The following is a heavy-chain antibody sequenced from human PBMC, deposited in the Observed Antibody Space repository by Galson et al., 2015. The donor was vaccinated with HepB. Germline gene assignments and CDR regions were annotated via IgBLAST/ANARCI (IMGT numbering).Heavy chain of an antibody. V-gene: IGHV1-2*02. Sequence: SVKVSCKASGYTFTGYYMHWVRQAPGQGLEWMGWINPNSGGTNYAQKFQGRVTMTRDTSISTAYMELSRLRSDDTAVYYCVVGPYYYDSSGYYWIGAFDIWGQGTMVTVSS. CDR2: INPNSGGT. CDR1: GYTFTGYY. J-gene: IGHJ3*02. D-gene: IGHD3-22*01. CDR3: VVGPYYYDSSGYYWIGAFDI.